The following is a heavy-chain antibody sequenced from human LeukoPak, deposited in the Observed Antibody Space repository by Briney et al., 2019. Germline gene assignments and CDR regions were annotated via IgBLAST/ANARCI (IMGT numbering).Heavy chain of an antibody. J-gene: IGHJ4*02. D-gene: IGHD3-10*01. V-gene: IGHV3-30-3*01. CDR1: GFPFSNHA. Sequence: PGGSLRLSCAASGFPFSNHAIHWVRQPPGKGLEWVAVISSDGTNKYYADSVKGRFTISRDNSQNTLYLQMNSVRAEDTAVYFCARDWGYASGTYLTYWGQGALVTVSS. CDR3: ARDWGYASGTYLTY. CDR2: ISSDGTNK.